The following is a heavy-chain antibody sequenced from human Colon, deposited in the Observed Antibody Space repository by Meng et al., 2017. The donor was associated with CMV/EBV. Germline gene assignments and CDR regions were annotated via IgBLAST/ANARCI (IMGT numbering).Heavy chain of an antibody. D-gene: IGHD2/OR15-2a*01. CDR2: IQVDGSKK. CDR3: ASTSGY. CDR1: QFTFLTYW. V-gene: IGHV3-7*01. J-gene: IGHJ4*02. Sequence: GESLKISCAASQFTFLTYWVNWVRQAPGKGLEWVANIQVDGSKKYYVDSVKGRFTISRDNAKNSVYLQMDSLRAEDTAVYYCASTSGYWGQGTLVTVPQ.